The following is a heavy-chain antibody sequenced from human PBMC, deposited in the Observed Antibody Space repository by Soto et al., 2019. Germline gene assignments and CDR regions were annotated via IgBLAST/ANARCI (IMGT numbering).Heavy chain of an antibody. Sequence: SGGSLRLSCAASGFTFSSYAMSWVRQAPGKGLEWVSAISGSGGSTYYADSVKGRFTISRDNSKNTLYLQMNSLRAEDTAVYYCANPSVLRFLEWPGPPYGMDVWGQGTTVTVSS. CDR2: ISGSGGST. J-gene: IGHJ6*02. D-gene: IGHD3-3*01. CDR1: GFTFSSYA. CDR3: ANPSVLRFLEWPGPPYGMDV. V-gene: IGHV3-23*01.